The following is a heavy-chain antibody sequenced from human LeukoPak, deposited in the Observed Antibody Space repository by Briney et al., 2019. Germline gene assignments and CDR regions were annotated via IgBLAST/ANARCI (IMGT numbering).Heavy chain of an antibody. CDR1: GYTFTSYD. V-gene: IGHV1-8*02. CDR3: ARDVDTAMGNDY. CDR2: MNPNSGNT. J-gene: IGHJ4*02. Sequence: ASVKVSCKASGYTFTSYDINWVRQATGQGLEWMGWMNPNSGNTGYAQKFQGRVTMTRDTSTSTVYMELSSLRSEDTAVYYCARDVDTAMGNDYWGQGTLVTVSS. D-gene: IGHD5-18*01.